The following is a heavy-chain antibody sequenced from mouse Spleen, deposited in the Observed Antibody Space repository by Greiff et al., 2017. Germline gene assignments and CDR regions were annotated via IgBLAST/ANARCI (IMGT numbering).Heavy chain of an antibody. Sequence: EVMLVESGGGLVKPGGSLKLSCAASGFTFSSYAMSWVRQTPEKRLEWVATISSGGSYTYYPDSVKGRFTISRDNAKNTLYLQMSSLRSEDTAMYYCARPPRYDGYFYFDYWGQGTTLTVSS. J-gene: IGHJ2*01. CDR3: ARPPRYDGYFYFDY. CDR1: GFTFSSYA. V-gene: IGHV5-9-1*01. CDR2: ISSGGSYT. D-gene: IGHD2-3*01.